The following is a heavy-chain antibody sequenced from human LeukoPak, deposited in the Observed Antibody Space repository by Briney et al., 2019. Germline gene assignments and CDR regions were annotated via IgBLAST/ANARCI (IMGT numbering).Heavy chain of an antibody. Sequence: GGSLRLSCAASGFTFSNYWMHWVRQAPGKGLIWVSRIKGDGSNTAYADSVKGRFTISRDNAKNTLFLQMSSLRAEDTAVYYCAKGFQDWFDPWGQGTLVTVSS. CDR3: AKGFQDWFDP. CDR1: GFTFSNYW. V-gene: IGHV3-74*01. J-gene: IGHJ5*02. CDR2: IKGDGSNT.